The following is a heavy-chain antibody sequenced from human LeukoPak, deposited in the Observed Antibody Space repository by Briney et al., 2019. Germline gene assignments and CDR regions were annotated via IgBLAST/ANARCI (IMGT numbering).Heavy chain of an antibody. D-gene: IGHD2-8*01. CDR3: ARARCTNGVCHLDY. V-gene: IGHV1-18*01. CDR2: ISAYNGNT. CDR1: GYTFTSYG. Sequence: GASVKVSCKASGYTFTSYGISWVRQAPGQGLEWMGWISAYNGNTNYAQKLQGRVTMTTDTSTSTVYMELRSLRSDDTAVYYCARARCTNGVCHLDYWGQGTLVTVSS. J-gene: IGHJ4*02.